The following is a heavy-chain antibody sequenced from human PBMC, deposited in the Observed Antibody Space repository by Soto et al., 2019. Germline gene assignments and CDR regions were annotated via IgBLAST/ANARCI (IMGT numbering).Heavy chain of an antibody. J-gene: IGHJ6*02. D-gene: IGHD3-10*01. CDR3: ANPRVRGVPKPPPGMDV. Sequence: GGSLRLSCAASGFIFSTYGMHWVRQAPGKGLEWVAVISYDGSKKYYADSVKGRFTISRDNSKNTQYLQMNSLRAEDTAVYYCANPRVRGVPKPPPGMDVWGQGTTVTVSS. CDR2: ISYDGSKK. V-gene: IGHV3-30*18. CDR1: GFIFSTYG.